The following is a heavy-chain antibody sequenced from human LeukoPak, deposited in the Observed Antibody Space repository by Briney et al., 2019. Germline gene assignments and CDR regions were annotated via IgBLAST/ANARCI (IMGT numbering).Heavy chain of an antibody. CDR1: GGSFSGYY. J-gene: IGHJ5*02. V-gene: IGHV4-34*01. D-gene: IGHD3-9*01. CDR2: INHSGST. CDR3: ARRTPNEYYDILTGYRNWFDP. Sequence: SETLSLTCAVYGGSFSGYYWSWIRQPPGKELEWIGEINHSGSTNYNPSLKSRVTISVDTSKNQFSLKLSSVTAADTAVYYCARRTPNEYYDILTGYRNWFDPWGQGTLVTVSS.